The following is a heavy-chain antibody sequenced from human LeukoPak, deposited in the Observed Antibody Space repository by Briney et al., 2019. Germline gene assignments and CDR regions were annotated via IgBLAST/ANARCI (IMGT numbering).Heavy chain of an antibody. Sequence: ASVKVSCKASAYSFSDYYLHWVRQAPGQGLEWMGWIDPKSGATKYAQRFQGRVTMTRDTSISTAYMELSGLRSDDTAVYYCARDPPRGDKGFDYWGQGTLVTVSS. CDR1: AYSFSDYY. V-gene: IGHV1-2*02. D-gene: IGHD3-16*01. J-gene: IGHJ4*02. CDR3: ARDPPRGDKGFDY. CDR2: IDPKSGAT.